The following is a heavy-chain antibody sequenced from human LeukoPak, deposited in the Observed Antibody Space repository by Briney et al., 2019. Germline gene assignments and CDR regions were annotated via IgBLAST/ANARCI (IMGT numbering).Heavy chain of an antibody. Sequence: PSETLSLTRIVSGVSISGTDYYWGWIRQPPGKGLEWIGSIYYSGSTYDNPSLKSRVTMSIDRSKNQFSLKLSSVTAADTAVYYCAREGSSGYYHDAFDIWGQGTMVTVSS. J-gene: IGHJ3*02. CDR1: GVSISGTDYY. D-gene: IGHD3-22*01. CDR3: AREGSSGYYHDAFDI. CDR2: IYYSGST. V-gene: IGHV4-39*02.